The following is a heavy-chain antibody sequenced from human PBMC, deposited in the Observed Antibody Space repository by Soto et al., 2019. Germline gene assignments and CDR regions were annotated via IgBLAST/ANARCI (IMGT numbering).Heavy chain of an antibody. J-gene: IGHJ4*02. Sequence: QVQLVESGGGVVQPGRSLRLSCTASGFTSSSYDMHWVRQAPGKGLEWVAVISYDGSNQYYADSVKGRFTISRDNSKNTLYLQMNSLRAEDTAGYYCAKSHSSGWYYFDYWGQGTLVTVSS. V-gene: IGHV3-30*18. CDR2: ISYDGSNQ. D-gene: IGHD6-19*01. CDR3: AKSHSSGWYYFDY. CDR1: GFTSSSYD.